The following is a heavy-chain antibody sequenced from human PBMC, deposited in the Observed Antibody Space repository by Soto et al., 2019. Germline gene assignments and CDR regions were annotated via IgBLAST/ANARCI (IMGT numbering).Heavy chain of an antibody. V-gene: IGHV4-59*01. CDR3: ARGRGYSGYDPHFDY. CDR2: IYYSGST. J-gene: IGHJ4*02. CDR1: GGSISSYY. Sequence: SETLSLTCTVSGGSISSYYWSWIRQPPGKGLEWTGYIYYSGSTNYNPSLKSRVTISVDTSKNQFSLKLSSVTAADTAVYYCARGRGYSGYDPHFDYWGQGTLVTVSS. D-gene: IGHD5-12*01.